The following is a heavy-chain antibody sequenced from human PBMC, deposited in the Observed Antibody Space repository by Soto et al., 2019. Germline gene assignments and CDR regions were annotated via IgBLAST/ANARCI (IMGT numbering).Heavy chain of an antibody. J-gene: IGHJ3*02. CDR2: INAGNGNT. Sequence: ASVKVSCKASGYTFTSYAMHWVRQAPGHRLEWMGWINAGNGNTKYSQKFQGRVTITRDTSASTAYMELSSLRSEDTAVYYCARDRITGTRTDAFDIWGQGTMVTVSS. CDR1: GYTFTSYA. D-gene: IGHD1-20*01. CDR3: ARDRITGTRTDAFDI. V-gene: IGHV1-3*01.